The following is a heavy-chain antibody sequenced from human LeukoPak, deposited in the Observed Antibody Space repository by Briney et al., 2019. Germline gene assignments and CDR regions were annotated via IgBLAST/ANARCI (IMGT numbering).Heavy chain of an antibody. CDR3: ARVRFLEWPAPMDV. CDR1: GGSISSYY. D-gene: IGHD3-3*01. Sequence: KPSETLSLTCTLSGGSISSYYRSWFRQSPGKGLEWIGYIYSRGSPAYSPSLKSRVPISLDPPTNQPSLKLRSVTAADTAVYYCARVRFLEWPAPMDVWGKGTTVTVSS. V-gene: IGHV4-59*01. CDR2: IYSRGSP. J-gene: IGHJ6*03.